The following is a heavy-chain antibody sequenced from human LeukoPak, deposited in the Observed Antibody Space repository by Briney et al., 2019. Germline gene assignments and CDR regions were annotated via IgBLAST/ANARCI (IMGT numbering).Heavy chain of an antibody. CDR1: GFTFSSYG. V-gene: IGHV3-30*02. CDR2: IRYDGSNK. CDR3: AKDQDSGSYGYFDY. J-gene: IGHJ4*02. Sequence: PGGSLRLSCAASGFTFSSYGMHWVRQAPGKGLEWVAFIRYDGSNKYYADSVKGRFTISRDNSKNTLYLQMNSLRAEDTAVYYCAKDQDSGSYGYFDYWGQGTLVTVSS. D-gene: IGHD1-26*01.